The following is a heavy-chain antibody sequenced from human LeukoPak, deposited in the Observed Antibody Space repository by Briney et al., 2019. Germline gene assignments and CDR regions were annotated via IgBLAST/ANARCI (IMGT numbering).Heavy chain of an antibody. CDR2: INHSGST. D-gene: IGHD3-16*01. CDR3: ARPGGDY. CDR1: GGSFSGYY. V-gene: IGHV4-34*01. Sequence: TSETLSLTCAVYGGSFSGYYWSWIRQPPGKGLEWIGEINHSGSTNYNPSLKSRVTISVDTSKNQFSLKLSSVTAADTAVYYCARPGGDYWGQGTLVTVSS. J-gene: IGHJ4*02.